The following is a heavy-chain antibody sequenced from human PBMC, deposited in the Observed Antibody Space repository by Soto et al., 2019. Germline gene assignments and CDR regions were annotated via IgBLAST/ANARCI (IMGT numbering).Heavy chain of an antibody. CDR2: IYYSGST. V-gene: IGHV4-61*01. D-gene: IGHD2-15*01. CDR1: CGSVSRGSYY. Sequence: PQESLSPTCPVSCGSVSRGSYYWSWIPQPPGKALEGLGYIYYSGSTNYNPSLKSRVTISVDTSKNQFSLKLSSVTAADTAVYYCARENIVVVVAATDNWFDPWGQGTLVTVFS. CDR3: ARENIVVVVAATDNWFDP. J-gene: IGHJ5*02.